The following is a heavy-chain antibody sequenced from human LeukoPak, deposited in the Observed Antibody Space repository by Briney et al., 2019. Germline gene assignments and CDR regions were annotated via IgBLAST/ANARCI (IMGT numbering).Heavy chain of an antibody. J-gene: IGHJ4*02. V-gene: IGHV3-21*01. CDR3: ARGGVRGILLPVDY. CDR1: GFTFSSYS. CDR2: ISSSSSYI. Sequence: SGGSLRLSCAASGFTFSSYSMNWVRQAPGKGLGWVSSISSSSSYIYYADSVKGRFTISRDNAKNSLYLQMNSLRAEDTAVYYCARGGVRGILLPVDYWGQGTLVTVSS. D-gene: IGHD3-10*01.